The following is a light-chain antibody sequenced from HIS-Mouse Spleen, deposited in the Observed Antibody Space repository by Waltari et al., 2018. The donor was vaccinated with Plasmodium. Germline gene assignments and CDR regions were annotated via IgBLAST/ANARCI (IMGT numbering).Light chain of an antibody. Sequence: SYELTQPPSVSVSPGQTASITCSGDKLGYKYACWYQQKPGQSPVLVIDQDIKRPSGIPERFSGSNAGNTATLTISGTQAMDEADYYCQAWDSSTVVFGGGTKLTVL. CDR1: KLGYKY. CDR2: QDI. J-gene: IGLJ2*01. CDR3: QAWDSSTVV. V-gene: IGLV3-1*01.